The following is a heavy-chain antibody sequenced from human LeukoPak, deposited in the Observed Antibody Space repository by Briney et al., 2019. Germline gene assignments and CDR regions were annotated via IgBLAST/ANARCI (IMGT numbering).Heavy chain of an antibody. D-gene: IGHD2-2*01. CDR3: ARDEGWDAVVPSAIPPTKDYYMDV. V-gene: IGHV4-34*01. CDR1: GGSFSGYY. Sequence: SETLSLTCAVYGGSFSGYYWNWIRQPPGKGLEWIGEINHSGTTNYNPSLKSRVTLSVDTSKNQFSLKLTSVTAADTAVYYCARDEGWDAVVPSAIPPTKDYYMDVWGKGTTVTVSS. J-gene: IGHJ6*03. CDR2: INHSGTT.